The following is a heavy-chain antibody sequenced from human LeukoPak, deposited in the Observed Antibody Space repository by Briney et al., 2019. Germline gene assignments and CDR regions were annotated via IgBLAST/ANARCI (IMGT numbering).Heavy chain of an antibody. D-gene: IGHD3-10*01. V-gene: IGHV3-33*03. Sequence: GGSLRLSCAASGFPFSDYVMHWVRQAPGKGLEWVAVIRYDGNNKYYADSVKGRFTISRDNAKNSLYLQTDSLRAEDSALYYCVRSTRGSSPVYWGQGTLVTVSS. CDR3: VRSTRGSSPVY. CDR1: GFPFSDYV. J-gene: IGHJ4*02. CDR2: IRYDGNNK.